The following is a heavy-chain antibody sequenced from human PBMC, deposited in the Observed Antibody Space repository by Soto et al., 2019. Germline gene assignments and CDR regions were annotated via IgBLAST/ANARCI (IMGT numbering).Heavy chain of an antibody. CDR3: ARLPSRHLVDY. CDR1: CSSINSSGYY. CDR2: MFYGVST. D-gene: IGHD3-3*02. J-gene: IGHJ4*02. Sequence: KPSETLSLTCTVSCSSINSSGYYWGWIRQPPGKGLEWIGSMFYGVSTYYNPSLKSRVTVSVDTSKNPFSLNLRSVTAADTAVYYCARLPSRHLVDYWGQGTLVTVSS. V-gene: IGHV4-39*01.